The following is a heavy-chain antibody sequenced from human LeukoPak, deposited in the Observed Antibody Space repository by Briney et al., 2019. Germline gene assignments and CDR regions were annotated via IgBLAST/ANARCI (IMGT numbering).Heavy chain of an antibody. CDR3: ARGSIAAVLFDY. CDR2: INHSGST. J-gene: IGHJ4*02. Sequence: SETLSLTCAVYGGSFSGYYWSWIRQPPGKGLEWIGEINHSGSTNYNPSLKSRVTISVDTSKNQFSLKLSSVTAADTAVYYCARGSIAAVLFDYWGQGTLVTVSS. D-gene: IGHD6-13*01. V-gene: IGHV4-34*01. CDR1: GGSFSGYY.